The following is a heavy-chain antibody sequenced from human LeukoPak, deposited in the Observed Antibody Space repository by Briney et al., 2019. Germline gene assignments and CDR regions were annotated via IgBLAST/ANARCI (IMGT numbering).Heavy chain of an antibody. CDR2: ISWNSGSI. V-gene: IGHV3-9*01. CDR1: GFTFDDYA. D-gene: IGHD4-23*01. CDR3: AKDMYGGNSGFDY. Sequence: GGSLRLSCAASGFTFDDYAMHWVRQAPGKGLEWVSGISWNSGSIGYADSVKGRFTISRDNAKNSLHLQMNSLRAEDTALYYCAKDMYGGNSGFDYWGQGTLVTVSS. J-gene: IGHJ4*02.